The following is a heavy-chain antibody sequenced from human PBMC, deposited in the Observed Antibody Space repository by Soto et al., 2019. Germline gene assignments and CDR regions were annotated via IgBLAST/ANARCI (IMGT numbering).Heavy chain of an antibody. J-gene: IGHJ6*03. CDR2: IYYSGST. D-gene: IGHD6-6*01. CDR1: GGSISSYY. CDR3: ARGPDSSSSFYYYYYMDV. V-gene: IGHV4-59*01. Sequence: PSETLSLTCTVSGGSISSYYWSWIRQPPGKGLEWIGYIYYSGSTNYNPSLKSRVTISVDTSKNQFSLKLSSVTAADTAVYYFARGPDSSSSFYYYYYMDVWGKGTTVTVSS.